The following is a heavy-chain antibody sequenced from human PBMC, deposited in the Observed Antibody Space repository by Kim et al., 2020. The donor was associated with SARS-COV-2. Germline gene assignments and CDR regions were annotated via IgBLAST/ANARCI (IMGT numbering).Heavy chain of an antibody. CDR1: GGSISSSSYS. J-gene: IGHJ3*02. Sequence: SETLSLTCTVSGGSISSSSYSWGWIRQPPGKGREWIARIYYSGTTYYNPSLKSRVTISVDTSRNQLSLKLSSVTAADTAVYYCARTYSSGWSVPFDIWGQGTMVTVSS. V-gene: IGHV4-39*01. D-gene: IGHD6-19*01. CDR2: IYYSGTT. CDR3: ARTYSSGWSVPFDI.